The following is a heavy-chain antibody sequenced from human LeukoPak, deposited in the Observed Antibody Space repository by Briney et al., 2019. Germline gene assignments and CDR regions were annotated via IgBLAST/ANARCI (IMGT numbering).Heavy chain of an antibody. Sequence: GGSPRLSCAASGSTFSTYWMTWVRQAPGKGLEWVANIKQDGSVKYHVDSVRGRFTISRDNAKNSLYLQMNSLRAEDTAVYYCAAYSGYYFYMDVWGKGTTVTVSS. J-gene: IGHJ6*03. V-gene: IGHV3-7*01. D-gene: IGHD1-26*01. CDR3: AAYSGYYFYMDV. CDR1: GSTFSTYW. CDR2: IKQDGSVK.